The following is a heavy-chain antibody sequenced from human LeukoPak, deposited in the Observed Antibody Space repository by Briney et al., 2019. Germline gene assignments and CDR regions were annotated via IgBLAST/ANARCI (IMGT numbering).Heavy chain of an antibody. CDR1: GFTFSDYY. J-gene: IGHJ4*02. Sequence: GGSLRLSCAASGFTFSDYYMSWIRQAPGKGLEWVSYISSSGSTIYYADSVKGRFTISRDNAKNSLYLQMNSQRAEDTAVYYCARDYCGGDCFPDYWGQGTLVTVSS. CDR3: ARDYCGGDCFPDY. D-gene: IGHD2-21*02. CDR2: ISSSGSTI. V-gene: IGHV3-11*01.